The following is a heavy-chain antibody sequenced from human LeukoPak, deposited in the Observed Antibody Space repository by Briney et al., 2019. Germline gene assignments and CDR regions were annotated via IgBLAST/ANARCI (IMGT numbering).Heavy chain of an antibody. CDR2: IYNVGSTGNT. D-gene: IGHD3-10*01. V-gene: IGHV4-39*07. CDR1: GGSTSSGGYY. J-gene: IGHJ6*02. CDR3: ARDFGAGSYRYGMDV. Sequence: PSETLSLTCTVSGGSTSSGGYYWSWIRQPPGKGLEWIGCIYNVGSTGNTHYNPSLESRLTISEDTSKNQFSLRLSSVTAADTAVYYCARDFGAGSYRYGMDVWGQGTAVTVSS.